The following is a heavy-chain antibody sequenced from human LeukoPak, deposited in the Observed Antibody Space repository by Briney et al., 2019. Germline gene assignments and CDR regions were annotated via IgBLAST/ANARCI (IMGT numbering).Heavy chain of an antibody. CDR2: IWYDGSNK. CDR1: GFTLSSYG. V-gene: IGHV3-33*06. Sequence: PGRSLRLACAASGFTLSSYGMHWVRQAPGKEMEWVAVIWYDGSNKYYGDSVTGRFTISRDTSKHPLYLQMNSLRAEDTAVYYCAKDGGGSGTCIVYWGQGTLVTVSS. D-gene: IGHD1-26*01. CDR3: AKDGGGSGTCIVY. J-gene: IGHJ4*02.